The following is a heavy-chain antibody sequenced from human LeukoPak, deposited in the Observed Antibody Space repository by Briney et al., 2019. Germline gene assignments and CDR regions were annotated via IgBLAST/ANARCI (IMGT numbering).Heavy chain of an antibody. J-gene: IGHJ6*03. D-gene: IGHD5-18*01. CDR1: GFTFSSYA. CDR3: ARVGYSYGAWYMDV. V-gene: IGHV3-30*04. Sequence: PGGSLRLSCAASGFTFSSYAMHWVRQAPGKGLEWVALISYDGSNKYYADSVKGRFTISRDNAKNSLYLQMNSLRAEDTALYHCARVGYSYGAWYMDVWGKGTTVTISS. CDR2: ISYDGSNK.